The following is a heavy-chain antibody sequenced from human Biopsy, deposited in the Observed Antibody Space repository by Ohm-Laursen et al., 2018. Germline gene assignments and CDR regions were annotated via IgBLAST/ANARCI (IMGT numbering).Heavy chain of an antibody. J-gene: IGHJ4*02. V-gene: IGHV1-69*06. CDR1: GGSFSDYG. D-gene: IGHD4-17*01. CDR3: ATLTEDYGASPDS. CDR2: VIPISNTA. Sequence: ASVKVSCKASGGSFSDYGLSWVRQAPGRGLEWMGRVIPISNTANYAQNFQDRLTITADRSTNTAYMELNSLRSEDTAVYFCATLTEDYGASPDSWGQGTLVVVSS.